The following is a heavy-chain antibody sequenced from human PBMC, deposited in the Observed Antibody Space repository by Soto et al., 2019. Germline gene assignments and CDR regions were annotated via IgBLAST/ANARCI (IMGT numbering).Heavy chain of an antibody. Sequence: EVPLVESGGGLVQPGGSLRLSCAASGFTFSTYAMQWVRQAPGKGLEFVSSISGNGGTTNYAYSVKGRFTISRDNSRDTLYLQMGSLRPEDMAVYYCARDGRAMNDYWGQGTLVTVSS. CDR2: ISGNGGTT. V-gene: IGHV3-64*01. J-gene: IGHJ4*02. CDR1: GFTFSTYA. D-gene: IGHD5-18*01. CDR3: ARDGRAMNDY.